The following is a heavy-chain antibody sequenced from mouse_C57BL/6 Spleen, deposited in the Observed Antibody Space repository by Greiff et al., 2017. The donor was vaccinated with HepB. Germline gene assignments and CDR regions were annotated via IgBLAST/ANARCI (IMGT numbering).Heavy chain of an antibody. D-gene: IGHD2-3*01. CDR1: GYSITSGYY. CDR3: ASYDYWYFDV. J-gene: IGHJ1*03. CDR2: ISYDGSN. V-gene: IGHV3-6*01. Sequence: ESGPGLVKPSQSLSLTCSVTGYSITSGYYWNWIRQFPGNKLEWMGYISYDGSNNYNPSLKNRISITRDTSKNQFFLKLNSVTTEDTATYYCASYDYWYFDVWGTGTTVTVSS.